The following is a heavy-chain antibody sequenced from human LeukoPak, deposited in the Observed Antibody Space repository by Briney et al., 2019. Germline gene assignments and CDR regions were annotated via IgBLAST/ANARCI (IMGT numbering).Heavy chain of an antibody. Sequence: GGSLRLSCAASGLTFTSYPLSWVRPAPGMGLEWVSSINGDRTYYAGSVMGRFTISTDNSKSTLYLQMNNLRAEDTAVYYCAKSGCTSTACYAFDIWGQGTTVTVSS. CDR2: INGDRT. CDR1: GLTFTSYP. D-gene: IGHD2-2*01. J-gene: IGHJ3*02. V-gene: IGHV3-23*01. CDR3: AKSGCTSTACYAFDI.